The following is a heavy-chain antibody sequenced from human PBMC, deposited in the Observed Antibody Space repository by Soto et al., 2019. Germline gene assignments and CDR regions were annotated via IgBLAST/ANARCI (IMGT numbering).Heavy chain of an antibody. CDR1: GDSVSNNSVA. V-gene: IGHV6-1*01. CDR2: TYYRSKWHY. Sequence: PXQALCLTSAISGDSVSNNSVACNLVRHSPSRGLEWLGRTYYRSKWHYDYAPSVRSRITINPDTSKNHFSLQLNSVSPEDAAVYYCARTLRGRGVKHFDDWGQGTLVTVSS. J-gene: IGHJ4*02. D-gene: IGHD3-10*01. CDR3: ARTLRGRGVKHFDD.